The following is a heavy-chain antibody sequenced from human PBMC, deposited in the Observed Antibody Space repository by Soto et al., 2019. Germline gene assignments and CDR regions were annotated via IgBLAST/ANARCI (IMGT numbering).Heavy chain of an antibody. CDR2: FDPEDGET. Sequence: ASVKVSCKVSGYTITELSMHWVRQDNGKGLEWMGGFDPEDGETIYAQKFQGRVTMTEDTSTDTAYMELSSLRSEDTAVYYCATDVRGGYSYGYPIKRHMDVWGKGTTVTVSS. CDR1: GYTITELS. D-gene: IGHD5-18*01. J-gene: IGHJ6*03. CDR3: ATDVRGGYSYGYPIKRHMDV. V-gene: IGHV1-24*01.